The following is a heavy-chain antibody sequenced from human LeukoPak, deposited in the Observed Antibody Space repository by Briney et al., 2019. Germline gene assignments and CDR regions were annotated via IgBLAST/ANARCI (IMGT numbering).Heavy chain of an antibody. CDR1: GFTFSSYE. CDR3: ARDSSYYYDSSGYPPNGYGMDV. D-gene: IGHD3-22*01. V-gene: IGHV3-48*03. Sequence: PGGSLRLSCAASGFTFSSYEMNWVRQAPGKGLEWVSHISSSGSTIYYADSVKGRFTISRDNAKNSLYLQMNSLRAEDTAVYYCARDSSYYYDSSGYPPNGYGMDVWGQGTTVTVSS. CDR2: ISSSGSTI. J-gene: IGHJ6*02.